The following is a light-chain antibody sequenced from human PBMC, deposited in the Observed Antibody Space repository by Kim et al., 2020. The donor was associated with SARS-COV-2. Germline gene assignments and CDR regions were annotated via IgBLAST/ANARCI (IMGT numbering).Light chain of an antibody. V-gene: IGKV3-20*01. CDR2: GAS. J-gene: IGKJ1*01. CDR1: QSVSSSY. CDR3: QQYGSSPA. Sequence: EIVLTQSPRTLSLSPGERATLSCRASQSVSSSYLAWYQQKPGQAPRLLIYGASSRTTGIPDRFSGSGSGTDFTLTISGLEPDDFAVYYCQQYGSSPAFGQGTKVDIK.